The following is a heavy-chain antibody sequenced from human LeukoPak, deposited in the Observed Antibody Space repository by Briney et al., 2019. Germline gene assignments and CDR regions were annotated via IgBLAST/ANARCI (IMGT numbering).Heavy chain of an antibody. CDR3: AREKLFGESYYYYYMDV. CDR2: IIPIFGTA. D-gene: IGHD3-10*01. CDR1: GGTFSSYA. Sequence: GASVKVSCKASGGTFSSYAISWVRQAPGQGLEWMGGIIPIFGTANYAQKFQGRVTITADKSTSTAYMELSSLRSEDTAVYYCAREKLFGESYYYYYMDVWGKGTTVTVSS. V-gene: IGHV1-69*06. J-gene: IGHJ6*03.